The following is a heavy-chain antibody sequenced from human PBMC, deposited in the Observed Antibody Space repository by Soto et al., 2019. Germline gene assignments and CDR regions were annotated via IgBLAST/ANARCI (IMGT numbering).Heavy chain of an antibody. J-gene: IGHJ5*02. CDR2: IWYDGSNK. D-gene: IGHD3-22*01. V-gene: IGHV3-33*01. Sequence: GGSLRLSCAASGFTFSSYGMHWVRQAPGKGLEWVAVIWYDGSNKYYADSVKGRFTISRDNSKNTLYLQMNSLRAEDTAVYYCARLDSSGYYSGWFDPWGQGTLVTVSS. CDR1: GFTFSSYG. CDR3: ARLDSSGYYSGWFDP.